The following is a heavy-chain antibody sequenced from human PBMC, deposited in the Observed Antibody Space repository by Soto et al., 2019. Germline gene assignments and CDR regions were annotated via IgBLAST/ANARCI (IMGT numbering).Heavy chain of an antibody. CDR1: GGLISGYY. CDR3: ARGWGRIFDY. CDR2: INQSGSI. Sequence: QVQLQQWGAGLLKPSETLSLTCAVYGGLISGYYWSWIRQPPGKGLEWIGEINQSGSINYNPSLKSRVTISVDTSKNQFSLKLSSVTAAETAVYYCARGWGRIFDYWGQGSLVTVSS. V-gene: IGHV4-34*01. D-gene: IGHD7-27*01. J-gene: IGHJ4*02.